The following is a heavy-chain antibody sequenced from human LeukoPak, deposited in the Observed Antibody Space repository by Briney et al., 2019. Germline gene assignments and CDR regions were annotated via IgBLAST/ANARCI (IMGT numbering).Heavy chain of an antibody. V-gene: IGHV3-43*01. J-gene: IGHJ6*02. CDR3: AKDQAITGTTHGMDV. CDR2: ISWDGGRT. D-gene: IGHD1-20*01. CDR1: GFTFDDYT. Sequence: GGSLRLSCTASGFTFDDYTMHWVRQAPGKSLEWVSLISWDGGRTDYADSVKGRFTISRDNSKNSLYLQMNSLRTEDTALYYCAKDQAITGTTHGMDVWGQGTLVTVSS.